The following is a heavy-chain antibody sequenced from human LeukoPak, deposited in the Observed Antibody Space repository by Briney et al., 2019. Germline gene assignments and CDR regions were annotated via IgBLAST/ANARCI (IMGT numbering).Heavy chain of an antibody. D-gene: IGHD6-19*01. CDR2: IGGDGNT. Sequence: GGSLRLSCAASGFTFSRNAMAWVRQAPGKGLEWVSGIGGDGNTHYADSVRGRFTISRDISKNTVSLQMSSLRAEDTAVYYCAKDHRGSGWTGGMDVWGQGTTVTVSS. J-gene: IGHJ6*02. CDR1: GFTFSRNA. V-gene: IGHV3-23*01. CDR3: AKDHRGSGWTGGMDV.